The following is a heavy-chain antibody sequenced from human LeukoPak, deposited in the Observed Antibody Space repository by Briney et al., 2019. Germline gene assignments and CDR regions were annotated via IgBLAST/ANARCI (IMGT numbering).Heavy chain of an antibody. D-gene: IGHD1-1*01. Sequence: GESLKISCKGSGYIFTNSWIAWVRRMPEKGLECMGIIYPGDSDTRYSPSFQGQVTISADKSISTAYLQWSSLKASDTAMYYCARQGYSDYGMDVWGQGTTVTVSS. CDR1: GYIFTNSW. CDR2: IYPGDSDT. CDR3: ARQGYSDYGMDV. V-gene: IGHV5-51*01. J-gene: IGHJ6*02.